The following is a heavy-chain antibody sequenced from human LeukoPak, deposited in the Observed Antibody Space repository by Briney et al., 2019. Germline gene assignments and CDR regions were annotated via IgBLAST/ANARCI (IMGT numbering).Heavy chain of an antibody. J-gene: IGHJ5*02. CDR2: INHSGST. V-gene: IGHV4-34*01. CDR3: ARLRFSTNWFDP. D-gene: IGHD3-3*01. CDR1: GGSFSGYY. Sequence: SETLSLTCAVYGGSFSGYYWSWIRQPPGKGLEWIGEINHSGSTNYNPSLKSRVTISVGTPKNQFSLKLSSVTAADTAVYYCARLRFSTNWFDPWGQGTLVTVSS.